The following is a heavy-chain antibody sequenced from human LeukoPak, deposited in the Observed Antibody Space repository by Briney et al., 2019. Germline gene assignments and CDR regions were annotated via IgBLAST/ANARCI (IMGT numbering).Heavy chain of an antibody. J-gene: IGHJ4*02. V-gene: IGHV1-69*04. D-gene: IGHD6-13*01. CDR2: IIPILGIA. CDR3: ARVGVAAAGPYFDY. CDR1: GGTFSSYA. Sequence: GASVKVSCKASGGTFSSYAISWVRQAPGQGLEWMGRIIPILGIANYAQKFQGRVTITADKSTSTAYMELSSLRSEDTAVYYCARVGVAAAGPYFDYWGQGTLVTVSS.